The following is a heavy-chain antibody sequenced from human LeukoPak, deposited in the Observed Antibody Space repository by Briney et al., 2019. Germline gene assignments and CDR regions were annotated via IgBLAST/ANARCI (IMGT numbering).Heavy chain of an antibody. CDR2: ISYDGSEK. D-gene: IGHD3-10*01. CDR3: ARDADAYGRLDY. CDR1: ESTFGSYG. J-gene: IGHJ4*02. V-gene: IGHV3-30*19. Sequence: GGPRRLPWAALESTFGSYGRPWAAKAPAKGLEWVAFISYDGSEKNYADSVKGRFTISRDNFKNRVSLQMNSLNAEDTAVYYCARDADAYGRLDYWGQGTLVTVSS.